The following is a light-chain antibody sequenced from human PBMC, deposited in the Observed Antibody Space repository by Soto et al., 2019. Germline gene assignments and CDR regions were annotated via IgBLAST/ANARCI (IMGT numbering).Light chain of an antibody. J-gene: IGLJ3*02. Sequence: QSVLTQPASASGSPGQSITISCTGTSSDVGGYNYVSWYQHHPGKAPKLMIYGVSNRPSGVSNRFSGSKSGNTASLTISGLQAEDEADYYCSSYTGSSTPVFGGGTKLTVL. V-gene: IGLV2-14*01. CDR2: GVS. CDR3: SSYTGSSTPV. CDR1: SSDVGGYNY.